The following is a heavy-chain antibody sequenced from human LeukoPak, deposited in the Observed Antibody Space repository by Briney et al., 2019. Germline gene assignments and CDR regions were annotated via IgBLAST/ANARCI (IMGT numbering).Heavy chain of an antibody. Sequence: GGSLRLSCAASGFTFSSYAMHWVRQAPGKGLEWVSAISGSGGSTYYADSVKGRFTISRDNPKNTLYLQMNSLRAEDTAMYYCARDLTIAAANYYFDNWGQGTLVTVSS. J-gene: IGHJ4*02. CDR3: ARDLTIAAANYYFDN. CDR1: GFTFSSYA. D-gene: IGHD6-13*01. V-gene: IGHV3-23*01. CDR2: ISGSGGST.